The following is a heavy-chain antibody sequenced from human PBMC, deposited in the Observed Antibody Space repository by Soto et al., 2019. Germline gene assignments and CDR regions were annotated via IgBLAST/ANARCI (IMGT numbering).Heavy chain of an antibody. D-gene: IGHD6-13*01. V-gene: IGHV3-21*01. J-gene: IGHJ5*02. CDR3: TRDASRDSSARGWFDP. CDR2: ISGDSHYI. Sequence: GGSLRLSGAASGFTFSTYSLTWVRQTPGRGLEWVSSISGDSHYIFYADSVKGRFTISRDNAKNSLYLQMNSLRAEDTAVYYCTRDASRDSSARGWFDPWGPGTLVTVSS. CDR1: GFTFSTYS.